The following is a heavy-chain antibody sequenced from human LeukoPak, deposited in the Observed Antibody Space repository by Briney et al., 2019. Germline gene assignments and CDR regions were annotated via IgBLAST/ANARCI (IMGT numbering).Heavy chain of an antibody. V-gene: IGHV3-30*02. J-gene: IGHJ4*02. CDR3: AKEHGQYNYFDY. CDR1: GFTFSSYG. CDR2: IRYDGSNK. D-gene: IGHD5-18*01. Sequence: GGSLRLSCAASGFTFSSYGMHWVRQAPGKGLEWVAFIRYDGSNKYYADSVKGRFTISRDNSKNTLYLQMNSLRAEETAVYYCAKEHGQYNYFDYWGQGILVTVSS.